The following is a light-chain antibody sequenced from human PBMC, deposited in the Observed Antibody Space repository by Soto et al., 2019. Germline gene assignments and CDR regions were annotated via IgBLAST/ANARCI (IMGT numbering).Light chain of an antibody. CDR1: SSDVGSYNY. CDR3: SSYTSSSTLI. J-gene: IGLJ2*01. V-gene: IGLV2-14*01. CDR2: EVI. Sequence: QSVLTQPASVSGSPGQSITISCTGTSSDVGSYNYVSWYQQYPGKAPKLMIYEVINRPSGISNRFSGSRSANTASLIISGLQAEDEADYYCSSYTSSSTLIFGGGTKLTVL.